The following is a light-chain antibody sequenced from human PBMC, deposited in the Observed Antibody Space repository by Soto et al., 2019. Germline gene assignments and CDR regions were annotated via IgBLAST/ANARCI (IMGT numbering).Light chain of an antibody. Sequence: QSVLTQPPSASGTPGQRVTISCSGSYSNVETNYVYWYQQVPGTAPKLLIYTNDQRPSGVPDRFSASKSGTSASLAISGLRSEDEADYFCSATDDSLGVPVLGGGTQLTVL. CDR1: YSNVETNY. CDR2: TND. CDR3: SATDDSLGVPV. J-gene: IGLJ2*01. V-gene: IGLV1-47*02.